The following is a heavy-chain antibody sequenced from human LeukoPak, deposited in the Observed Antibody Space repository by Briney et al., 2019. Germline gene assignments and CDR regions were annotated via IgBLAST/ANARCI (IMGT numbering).Heavy chain of an antibody. CDR2: INPNSGGT. V-gene: IGHV1-2*06. CDR1: GYTFTGYY. D-gene: IGHD3-22*01. CDR3: ARATYYYDSSGYSKDWYFDL. J-gene: IGHJ2*01. Sequence: ASVKVSCKASGYTFTGYYMHWVRQAPGQGLEWMGRINPNSGGTNYAQKFQGRVTMTRDTSISTAYMELSRLRSDGTAVYYCARATYYYDSSGYSKDWYFDLWGRGTLVTVSS.